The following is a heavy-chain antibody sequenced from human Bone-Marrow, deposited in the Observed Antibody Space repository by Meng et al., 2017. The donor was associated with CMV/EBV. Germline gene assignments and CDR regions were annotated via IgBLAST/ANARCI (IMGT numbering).Heavy chain of an antibody. CDR2: INHSGST. J-gene: IGHJ6*02. CDR1: GGSFSGYY. CDR3: AREWAGSGSSYGMDV. Sequence: SETLSLTCAVYGGSFSGYYWSWIRQPPGKGLEWIGEINHSGSTNYNPSLKSRVTISVDTSKNQFSLKLSSVTAADTAVYYCAREWAGSGSSYGMDVWGQGITVTVSS. V-gene: IGHV4-34*01. D-gene: IGHD3-10*01.